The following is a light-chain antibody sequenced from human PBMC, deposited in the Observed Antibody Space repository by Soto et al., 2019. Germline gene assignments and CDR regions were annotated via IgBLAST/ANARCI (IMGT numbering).Light chain of an antibody. CDR2: GAS. CDR3: QQYGGSPWT. V-gene: IGKV3-20*01. Sequence: EIVLTQSPGTLALAPGERATLSCRASQSVFSSYLAWYQKKPGQAPRLLIYGASSRATGIPDRFSGSGSGTDFTLTISSLEPEDFAVYYCQQYGGSPWTFGQGTKVEIK. J-gene: IGKJ1*01. CDR1: QSVFSSY.